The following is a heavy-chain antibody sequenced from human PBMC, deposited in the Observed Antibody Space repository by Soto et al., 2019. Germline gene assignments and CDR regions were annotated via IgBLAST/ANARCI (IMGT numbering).Heavy chain of an antibody. J-gene: IGHJ5*02. D-gene: IGHD2-15*01. CDR3: AREGEVCGGRCWTYSWFVP. Sequence: QVHLVQSGAEVREPGASVKVSCTASGYTFTSYPLHWVRQAPGQRLEWMGRLNVGNGNTDYSQNFQGRVTFTRDTFASTAYLELSSLTSEDTAVYYCAREGEVCGGRCWTYSWFVPWGQGTLVSVSS. V-gene: IGHV1-3*01. CDR2: LNVGNGNT. CDR1: GYTFTSYP.